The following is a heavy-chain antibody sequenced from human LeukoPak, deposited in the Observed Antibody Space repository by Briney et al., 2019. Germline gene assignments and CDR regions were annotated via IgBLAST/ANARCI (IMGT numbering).Heavy chain of an antibody. D-gene: IGHD3-16*01. CDR3: AREVGGGASGQ. Sequence: GGSLRLSCAASGFTVSSSYMSWVRQVPGKGLEWVSVIYSDGTISYADSVKGRFTISRDNSENTLYLQMNSLRVEDTAVYYCAREVGGGASGQWGQGTLVTVSS. J-gene: IGHJ4*02. CDR1: GFTVSSSY. V-gene: IGHV3-66*01. CDR2: IYSDGTI.